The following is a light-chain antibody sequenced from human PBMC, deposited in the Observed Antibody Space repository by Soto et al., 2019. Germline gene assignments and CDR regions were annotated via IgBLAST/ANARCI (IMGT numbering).Light chain of an antibody. CDR3: TSYTPSSTYV. V-gene: IGLV2-14*03. CDR1: SSDVGNYDY. CDR2: AVS. Sequence: QSALTQPASVSGSPGQSITISCTGTSSDVGNYDYVSWYQQYPGKATRLMIYAVSRRPSGVSNRFSRSKSGNTASLTISGLQAEDEADYYCTSYTPSSTYVFGTGTNLTVL. J-gene: IGLJ1*01.